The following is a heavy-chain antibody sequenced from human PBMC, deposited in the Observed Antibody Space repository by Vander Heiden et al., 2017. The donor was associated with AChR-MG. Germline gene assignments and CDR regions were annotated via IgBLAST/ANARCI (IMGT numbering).Heavy chain of an antibody. CDR1: GCTFDDYT. CDR2: VNWDGGSK. Sequence: EVQLAESGGVVVQPGASVILSCAASGCTFDDYTMHWVGQAPGKGLEWVSLVNWDGGSKYYADSVKGRFTISRDNSKNSLYLQMNSLRTEDTALYYCAKAGVGGDGMDVWGQGTTVTVSS. V-gene: IGHV3-43*01. J-gene: IGHJ6*02. CDR3: AKAGVGGDGMDV. D-gene: IGHD2-15*01.